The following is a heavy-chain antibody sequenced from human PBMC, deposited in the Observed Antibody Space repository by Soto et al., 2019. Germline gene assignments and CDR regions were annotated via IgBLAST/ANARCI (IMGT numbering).Heavy chain of an antibody. Sequence: QVQLVQSGAEVKRPGASVKVACKASGDTFTRYEINWVRQAPGQGLEWMGWMNPHSRTTGLAQKFQGRLTLTRKPSIGSAYMELTSLKSDDTAVSYCTCGGGGTRILPHFCGQGTLVTLSS. CDR3: TCGGGGTRILPHF. CDR1: GDTFTRYE. J-gene: IGHJ4*02. D-gene: IGHD2-15*01. V-gene: IGHV1-8*01. CDR2: MNPHSRTT.